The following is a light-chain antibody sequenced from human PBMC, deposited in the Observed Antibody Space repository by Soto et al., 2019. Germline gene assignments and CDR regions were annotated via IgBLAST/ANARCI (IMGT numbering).Light chain of an antibody. V-gene: IGKV3-15*01. CDR2: GAF. J-gene: IGKJ4*01. CDR3: QQYKNWPPLT. Sequence: EIVMTQSPATLSVSRGERVTLSCRASQSVSSDLAWYQQKPGQAPRLLIYGAFTRSTGIPAGFSGSGYGTEFAPTISSLLSEDSAANYCQQYKNWPPLTFGGGTKVEIK. CDR1: QSVSSD.